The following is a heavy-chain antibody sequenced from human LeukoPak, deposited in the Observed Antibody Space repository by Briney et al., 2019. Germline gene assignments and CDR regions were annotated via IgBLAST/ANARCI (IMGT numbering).Heavy chain of an antibody. D-gene: IGHD3-9*01. CDR2: INPNSGGT. Sequence: ASVKVSCKASGYTFTGYYMHWVRQAPGQGLEWMGWINPNSGGTNYAQKFQGWVTMTRDTSISTAYMELSRLRSDDTAVYYCAREAATGYLYYYYYGMDVWGQGTTVTVSS. CDR1: GYTFTGYY. J-gene: IGHJ6*02. CDR3: AREAATGYLYYYYYGMDV. V-gene: IGHV1-2*04.